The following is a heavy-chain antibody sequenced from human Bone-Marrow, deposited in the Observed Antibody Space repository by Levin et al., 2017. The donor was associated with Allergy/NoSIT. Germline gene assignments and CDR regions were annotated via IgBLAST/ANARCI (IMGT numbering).Heavy chain of an antibody. Sequence: SQTLSLTCSVSGGSITGGSDYWSWIRQHPGGGLEWIGTIYHTGKTYLNPSLQSRVAISVDTSQSHFSLILTSVTAADTAVYFGARQWSSGWGNLNWFGPWGQGTLVIVSS. J-gene: IGHJ5*02. D-gene: IGHD6-19*01. CDR3: ARQWSSGWGNLNWFGP. V-gene: IGHV4-31*02. CDR1: GGSITGGSDY. CDR2: IYHTGKT.